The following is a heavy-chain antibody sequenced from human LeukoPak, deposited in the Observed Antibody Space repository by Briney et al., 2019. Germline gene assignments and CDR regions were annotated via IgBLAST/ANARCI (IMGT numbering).Heavy chain of an antibody. V-gene: IGHV3-23*01. CDR1: GFAFSNYA. CDR2: ISGSGGST. J-gene: IGHJ4*02. Sequence: PGGSLRLSCAASGFAFSNYAMSWVRQAPGKGLEWVSGISGSGGSTNYADSVKGRFTISRDNSKNTLYLQMNSLRAEDTAVYYCAKDRWNTVMAHFDYWGQGTLVTVSS. CDR3: AKDRWNTVMAHFDY. D-gene: IGHD5-18*01.